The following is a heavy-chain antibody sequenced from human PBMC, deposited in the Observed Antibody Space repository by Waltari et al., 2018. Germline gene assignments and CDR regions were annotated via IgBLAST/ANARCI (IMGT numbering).Heavy chain of an antibody. D-gene: IGHD4-4*01. CDR2: AIPTLGIA. J-gene: IGHJ6*02. Sequence: QVQLVQSGAEVKKPGSSVKVSCKASGGTFSSYTISWVRQAPGQGLEWMGRAIPTLGIANYAQKFQGRVTITADKPTSTAYMELSSLRSEDTAVYYCARDDYSNYYYYGMDVWGQGTTVTVSS. CDR1: GGTFSSYT. CDR3: ARDDYSNYYYYGMDV. V-gene: IGHV1-69*08.